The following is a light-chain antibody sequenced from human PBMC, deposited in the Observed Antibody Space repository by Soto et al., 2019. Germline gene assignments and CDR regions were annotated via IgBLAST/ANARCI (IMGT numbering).Light chain of an antibody. Sequence: QSALTQPASVSGSPGQSITISCTGTYNDVGNYNLVSWYQQHPDKAHKLMIYEVNKRPSGVSNRFSGSKSCNTASLTISGLQAEDEADYYCCSYAGSFTFVFGGGTNLTVL. CDR1: YNDVGNYNL. J-gene: IGLJ3*02. CDR3: CSYAGSFTFV. V-gene: IGLV2-23*02. CDR2: EVN.